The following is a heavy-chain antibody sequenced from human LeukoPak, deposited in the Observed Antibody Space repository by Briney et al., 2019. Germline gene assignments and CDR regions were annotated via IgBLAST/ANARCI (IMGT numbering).Heavy chain of an antibody. Sequence: SETLSLSCTVSGGSISSYYWSWIRQPPGKGLEWIGYIYYSGSTNYNPSLKSRVTISVDTSKNQFSLKLSSVTAADTAVYYCARSQWLASFDYWGQGTLVTVSS. CDR2: IYYSGST. CDR1: GGSISSYY. D-gene: IGHD6-19*01. J-gene: IGHJ4*02. CDR3: ARSQWLASFDY. V-gene: IGHV4-59*01.